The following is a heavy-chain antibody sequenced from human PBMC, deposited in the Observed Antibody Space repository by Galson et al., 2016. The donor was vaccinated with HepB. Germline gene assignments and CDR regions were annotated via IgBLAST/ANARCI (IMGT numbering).Heavy chain of an antibody. Sequence: SETLSLTCAVYGGSFSDYYWTWIRQPPGKGLEWIGEINHRGNTKYNPSLKSRVTISVDTFNNQFSLKLNSVTAADTAVYYCASLVGYCSGGRCRFPWGQGTRVTFSS. V-gene: IGHV4-34*01. CDR1: GGSFSDYY. J-gene: IGHJ3*01. CDR2: INHRGNT. CDR3: ASLVGYCSGGRCRFP. D-gene: IGHD2-15*01.